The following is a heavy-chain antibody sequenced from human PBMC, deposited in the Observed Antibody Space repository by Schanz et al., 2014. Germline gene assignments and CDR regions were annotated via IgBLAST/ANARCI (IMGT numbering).Heavy chain of an antibody. CDR1: GFTFSIYG. CDR3: AMGGYQLHH. V-gene: IGHV3-74*02. Sequence: EVQLLESGGGLVQPGGSLRLSCAASGFTFSIYGMSWVRQAPGKGLVWVSHINSDGTTTTYADSVKGRFTISRDNAENTLYLQMNSLRVEDTAVYYCAMGGYQLHHWGQGTLVTVSS. D-gene: IGHD1-7*01. CDR2: INSDGTTT. J-gene: IGHJ4*02.